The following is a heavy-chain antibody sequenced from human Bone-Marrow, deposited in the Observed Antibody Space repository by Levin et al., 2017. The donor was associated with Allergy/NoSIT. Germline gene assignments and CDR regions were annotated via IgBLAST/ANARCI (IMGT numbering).Heavy chain of an antibody. CDR3: VARANGMDV. CDR1: EFIVSSNY. Sequence: GESLKISCAASEFIVSSNYMSWVRQVPGKGLDWVSVIHSRGSAYYADSVKGRFTISRDNSKNTLYLRMNSLRVEDTAVYYCVARANGMDVWGQGTTVTVSS. D-gene: IGHD5-12*01. V-gene: IGHV3-66*01. J-gene: IGHJ6*02. CDR2: IHSRGSA.